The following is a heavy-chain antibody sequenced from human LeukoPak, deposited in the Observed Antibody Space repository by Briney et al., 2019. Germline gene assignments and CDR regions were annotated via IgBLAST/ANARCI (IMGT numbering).Heavy chain of an antibody. Sequence: ASETLSLTCSVSGGSIGNYHWNWIRQPSGKGLEWIGIVFNNGGTKHNPSLKSRVAISVDTSKNQFALKLSSVTAADTAVYYCVASYGGYVLDYWGQGALVIVSS. D-gene: IGHD5-12*01. CDR1: GGSIGNYH. CDR3: VASYGGYVLDY. J-gene: IGHJ4*02. CDR2: VFNNGGT. V-gene: IGHV4-59*01.